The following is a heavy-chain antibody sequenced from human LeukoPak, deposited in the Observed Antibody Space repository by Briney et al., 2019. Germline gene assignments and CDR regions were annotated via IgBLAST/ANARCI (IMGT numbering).Heavy chain of an antibody. J-gene: IGHJ4*02. CDR1: GGSISSYY. V-gene: IGHV4-59*01. CDR3: AREQISMNRGFDN. CDR2: IYYSGNT. D-gene: IGHD3-22*01. Sequence: SETLSLTCTVSGGSISSYYWSWIRQPPGKGLELIGYIYYSGNTNYNPSLKSRVTISIDTSKKQYSLKLTSVTAADTAFYYSAREQISMNRGFDNWGQGTLVTVSS.